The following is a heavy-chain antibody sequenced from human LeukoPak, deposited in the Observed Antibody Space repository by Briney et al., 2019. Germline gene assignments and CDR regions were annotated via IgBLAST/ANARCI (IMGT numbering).Heavy chain of an antibody. CDR1: GGSISDYY. V-gene: IGHV4-4*07. D-gene: IGHD5-18*01. J-gene: IGHJ4*02. Sequence: PSGTLSLTCTVSGGSISDYYWSWIRQPAGKGLEWIGRITTSGSTDYNPSLKSRVSMSVDTSKNQFSLKLSSLTAADTAVYYCARSRGTTMVTRFDYWGQGTLVTVSS. CDR2: ITTSGST. CDR3: ARSRGTTMVTRFDY.